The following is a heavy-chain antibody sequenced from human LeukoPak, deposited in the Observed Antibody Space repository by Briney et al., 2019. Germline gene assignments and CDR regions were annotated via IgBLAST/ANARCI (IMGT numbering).Heavy chain of an antibody. V-gene: IGHV3-33*01. Sequence: GRSLRLSCAASGFTFSSYGMHWVRQAPGKGLEWVAVIWYDGSNKYYADSVKGRFTISRDNSKNTLYLQMNSLRAEDTAVYYCARDTPWSGYYLIDYWVQGTLVTVSS. CDR1: GFTFSSYG. J-gene: IGHJ4*02. D-gene: IGHD3-3*01. CDR3: ARDTPWSGYYLIDY. CDR2: IWYDGSNK.